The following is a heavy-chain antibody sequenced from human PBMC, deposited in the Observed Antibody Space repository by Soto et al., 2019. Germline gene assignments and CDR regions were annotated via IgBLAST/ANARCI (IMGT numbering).Heavy chain of an antibody. D-gene: IGHD2-2*01. V-gene: IGHV4-30-4*01. CDR2: IYYIGNT. CDR1: GGSISSGDYF. CDR3: VRACTSCNPRPPYYYGMDV. J-gene: IGHJ6*02. Sequence: QVQLQESGPGLVKPSQTLSLTCTVSGGSISSGDYFWIWIRQPPGKGLEWIGSIYYIGNTYYDASLKIRLTLSLDTSRSQFSLKLSSVTAADTAVYYCVRACTSCNPRPPYYYGMDVWGQGTTVTVSS.